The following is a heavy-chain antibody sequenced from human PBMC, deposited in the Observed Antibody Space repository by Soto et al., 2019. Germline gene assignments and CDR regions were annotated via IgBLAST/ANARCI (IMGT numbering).Heavy chain of an antibody. J-gene: IGHJ4*02. Sequence: ASVKVSCKASGYTFTSYYMHWVRQAPGQGLEWMGWINPNSGSTNYAQKFQGCVTMTRDTSTSAAYMELSRLRSDDTAAYYCVRGTVGASFCDYWGQGTLVIVSS. CDR3: VRGTVGASFCDY. CDR2: INPNSGST. D-gene: IGHD1-26*01. CDR1: GYTFTSYY. V-gene: IGHV1-2*04.